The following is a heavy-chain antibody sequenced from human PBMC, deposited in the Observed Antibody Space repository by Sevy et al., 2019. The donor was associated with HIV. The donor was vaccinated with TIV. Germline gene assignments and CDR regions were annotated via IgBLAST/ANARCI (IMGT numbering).Heavy chain of an antibody. CDR2: ISPFNNKT. J-gene: IGHJ5*02. Sequence: ASVKVSCKASGYTFSNHGISWVRQAPGQGLEWMGWISPFNNKTNYAQKFQGRVSLTSDTSATTAYMEVTSLRSDDTAVYNCARDRVHDWGEGWFDPWGQGTLVTVSS. V-gene: IGHV1-18*01. D-gene: IGHD2-21*01. CDR1: GYTFSNHG. CDR3: ARDRVHDWGEGWFDP.